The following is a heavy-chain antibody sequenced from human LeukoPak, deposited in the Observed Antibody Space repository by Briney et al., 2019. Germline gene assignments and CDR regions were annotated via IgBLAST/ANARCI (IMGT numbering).Heavy chain of an antibody. CDR1: GFTFSSYS. Sequence: TGGSLRLSCAASGFTFSSYSMNWVRQAPGKGLEWVSSISSSSSYIYYADSVKGRFTISRDNAKNSLYLQMNSLRAEDTAVYYCARERDIVVAAFDIWGQGTMVTVSS. D-gene: IGHD2-2*01. CDR2: ISSSSSYI. J-gene: IGHJ3*02. V-gene: IGHV3-21*01. CDR3: ARERDIVVAAFDI.